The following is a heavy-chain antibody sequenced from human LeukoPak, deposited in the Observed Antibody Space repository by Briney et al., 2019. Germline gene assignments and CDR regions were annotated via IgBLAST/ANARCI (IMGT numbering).Heavy chain of an antibody. CDR1: GGSFSGYY. CDR2: INHSGST. D-gene: IGHD2-15*01. V-gene: IGHV4-34*01. J-gene: IGHJ4*02. CDR3: ARDEDPYFDY. Sequence: SETLSLTCAVYGGSFSGYYWSWIRQPPGKGLEWIGEINHSGSTNYNPSLKSRVTISVDTSKNQFSLKLSSVTAADTAVYYCARDEDPYFDYWGQGTLVTVSS.